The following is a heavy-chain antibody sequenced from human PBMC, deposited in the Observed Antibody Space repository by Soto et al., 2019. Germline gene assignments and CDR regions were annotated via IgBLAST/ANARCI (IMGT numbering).Heavy chain of an antibody. CDR1: GGSISSDY. D-gene: IGHD4-17*01. CDR3: ARDWMTTVTTGRFYYYGMDV. J-gene: IGHJ6*02. V-gene: IGHV4-59*01. Sequence: SETLCLTCTVSGGSISSDYWSWIRQPPGKGLEWIGYIYYSGSTNYNPSLKSRVTISVDTSKNQFSLKLSSVTAADTAVYYCARDWMTTVTTGRFYYYGMDVWGQGTTVSVSS. CDR2: IYYSGST.